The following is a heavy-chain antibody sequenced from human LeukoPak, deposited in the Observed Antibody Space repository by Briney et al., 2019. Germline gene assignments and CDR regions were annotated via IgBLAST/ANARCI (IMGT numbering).Heavy chain of an antibody. CDR1: GASISSYY. J-gene: IGHJ6*02. CDR3: ATLGFCSCASCYDYYGMGV. D-gene: IGHD2-15*01. CDR2: IYYSGST. Sequence: PSETLSLTCTVSGASISSYYWSWIRQPPGKGLEWIGYIYYSGSTRYNPSLKSRVTISVDTSKNQFSLKVTSVTAADTAVYYCATLGFCSCASCYDYYGMGVWGQGITVTVSS. V-gene: IGHV4-59*01.